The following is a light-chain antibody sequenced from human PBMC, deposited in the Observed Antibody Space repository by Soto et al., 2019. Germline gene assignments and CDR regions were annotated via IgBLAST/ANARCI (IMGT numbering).Light chain of an antibody. CDR2: GAS. J-gene: IGKJ4*01. CDR3: QQYGSSPAVT. CDR1: QSVSSSY. V-gene: IGKV3-20*01. Sequence: EIVLTQSPGTLSLSPGERATLSCRASQSVSSSYLAWYQQKPGQAPRLLIYGASSRATGIPDRFSGSGSGTDLTLTISRLEPEDFAVYYCQQYGSSPAVTFGGGTKVEIQ.